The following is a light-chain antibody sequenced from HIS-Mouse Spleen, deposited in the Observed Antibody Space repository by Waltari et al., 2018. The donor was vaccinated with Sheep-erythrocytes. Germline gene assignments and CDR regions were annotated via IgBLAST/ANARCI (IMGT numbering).Light chain of an antibody. CDR3: QQLNSYPALT. J-gene: IGKJ4*01. Sequence: DIQLTQSPSFLSASVGDRVTITCRASQGISSYLAWYQQKPGKAPKLLTYAASTLQSGVPSRFSGSGSGTEFTLTISSLQPEDFATYYCQQLNSYPALTFGEGTKVEIK. V-gene: IGKV1-9*01. CDR1: QGISSY. CDR2: AAS.